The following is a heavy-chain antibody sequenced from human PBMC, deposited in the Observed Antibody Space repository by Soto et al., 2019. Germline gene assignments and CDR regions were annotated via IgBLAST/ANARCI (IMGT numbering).Heavy chain of an antibody. J-gene: IGHJ4*02. CDR3: ARVGVLRYFDLDY. Sequence: GGSLRLSCAASGFTFSSYWMSWVRQAPGKGLEWVANIKQDGSEKYYVDSVKGRFTISRDNAKNSLYLQMNSLRAEDTAVYYCARVGVLRYFDLDYWGQGTLVTVSS. CDR1: GFTFSSYW. CDR2: IKQDGSEK. D-gene: IGHD3-9*01. V-gene: IGHV3-7*01.